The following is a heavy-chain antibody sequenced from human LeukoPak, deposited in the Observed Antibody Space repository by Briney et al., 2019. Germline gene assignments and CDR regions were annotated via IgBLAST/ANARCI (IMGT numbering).Heavy chain of an antibody. CDR3: AREADYDSSGYRTYYFDY. CDR2: INPSGGST. Sequence: ASVKVSRKASGYTFTSYYMHWVRQAPGQGLEWMGIINPSGGSTSYAQKFQGRVTMTRDTSTSTVYMELSSLRSEDTAVYYCAREADYDSSGYRTYYFDYWGQGTLVTVSS. J-gene: IGHJ4*02. V-gene: IGHV1-46*01. D-gene: IGHD3-22*01. CDR1: GYTFTSYY.